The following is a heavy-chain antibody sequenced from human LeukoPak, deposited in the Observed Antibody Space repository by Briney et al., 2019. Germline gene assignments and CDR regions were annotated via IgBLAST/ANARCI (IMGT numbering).Heavy chain of an antibody. Sequence: SVKVSCKASGGTFSSYAISWVRQAPGQGLEWMGGIIPIFGTANYAQKFQGRVTITAVESMSTAYMELSSLRSEDTAVYYCARGDIVVVPAAIRSLDWFDPWGQGTLVTVSS. CDR3: ARGDIVVVPAAIRSLDWFDP. J-gene: IGHJ5*02. V-gene: IGHV1-69*13. CDR2: IIPIFGTA. D-gene: IGHD2-2*02. CDR1: GGTFSSYA.